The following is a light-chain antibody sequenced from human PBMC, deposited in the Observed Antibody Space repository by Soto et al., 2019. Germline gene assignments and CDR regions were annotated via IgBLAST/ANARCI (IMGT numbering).Light chain of an antibody. CDR1: SSNIGSNT. Sequence: QSVLTQPPSASGTPGQRVTISCSGSSSNIGSNTVNWYQQLPGTAPKLLIYSNNQRPSGVPDRFSGSKSGTSASLAISGLQSDDEAAYYCAAWDASLNGGVFGGGTKVTVL. J-gene: IGLJ3*02. V-gene: IGLV1-44*01. CDR3: AAWDASLNGGV. CDR2: SNN.